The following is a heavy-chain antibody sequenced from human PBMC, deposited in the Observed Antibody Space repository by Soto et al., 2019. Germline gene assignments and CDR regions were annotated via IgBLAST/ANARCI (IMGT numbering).Heavy chain of an antibody. D-gene: IGHD2-21*02. CDR3: ARQRTSVVTQAYFDV. CDR2: IYYSGST. V-gene: IGHV4-59*04. J-gene: IGHJ4*02. CDR1: GGSISRYY. Sequence: PSETLSLTWTFSGGSISRYYWSWIRQPPGKGLEWIGSIYYSGSTYNNPSLRSRVSMSIDTSKDQFSLKLKSVTAADTALYFCARQRTSVVTQAYFDVWGPGSLVTVSS.